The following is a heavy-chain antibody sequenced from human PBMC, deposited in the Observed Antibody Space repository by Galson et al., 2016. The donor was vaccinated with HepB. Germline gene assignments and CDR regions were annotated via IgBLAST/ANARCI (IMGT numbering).Heavy chain of an antibody. CDR3: AKWSDAAATY. CDR1: GFTFSTYA. J-gene: IGHJ4*02. CDR2: ISGSGDTT. Sequence: SLRLSCAGTGFTFSTYAMSWVRQAPGKRLEWVSAISGSGDTTYYADPAKGRFSISRDNSKNTLYLQMSSLTAEDTAVYYCAKWSDAAATYWGQGALVTVSS. D-gene: IGHD6-13*01. V-gene: IGHV3-23*01.